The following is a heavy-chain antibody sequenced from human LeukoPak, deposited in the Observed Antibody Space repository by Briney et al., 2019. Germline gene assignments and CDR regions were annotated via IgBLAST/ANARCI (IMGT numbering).Heavy chain of an antibody. CDR2: ISGNGGST. J-gene: IGHJ6*02. Sequence: GGSLRLSCAASGFTFSSYAMSWVRQAPGKGLEWVSAISGNGGSTYYADSVKGRFTISRDNFKNTLYLQMNGLRAEDTAVYYCAKDLLYSSSSYSNGVDVWGQGTTVTVSS. D-gene: IGHD6-13*01. CDR1: GFTFSSYA. V-gene: IGHV3-23*01. CDR3: AKDLLYSSSSYSNGVDV.